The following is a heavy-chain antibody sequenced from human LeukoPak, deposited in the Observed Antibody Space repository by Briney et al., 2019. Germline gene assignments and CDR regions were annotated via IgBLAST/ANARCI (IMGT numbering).Heavy chain of an antibody. CDR2: ISSSGRNT. CDR3: ARGTAFDI. Sequence: GGSLRLSCAASGFTFSSYAMNWVRQAPGKGLEWVSGISSSGRNTYYADSVKGRFTISRDNAKNSLYLQMNSLRAEDTAVYYCARGTAFDIWGQGTMVTVSS. J-gene: IGHJ3*02. V-gene: IGHV3-23*01. CDR1: GFTFSSYA.